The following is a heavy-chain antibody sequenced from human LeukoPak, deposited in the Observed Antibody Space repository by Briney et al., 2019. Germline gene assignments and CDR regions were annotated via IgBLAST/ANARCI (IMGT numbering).Heavy chain of an antibody. V-gene: IGHV1-18*01. J-gene: IGHJ4*02. D-gene: IGHD3-3*01. CDR3: ARDQVFLEWLLPTDY. CDR2: ISAYNGNT. Sequence: GASVKVSCKASGYTFTSYGISWVRQAPGQGLEWMGWISAYNGNTNYAQKLQGRVTMTTDTSTSTAYMELRSLRSDDTAVYYCARDQVFLEWLLPTDYWGQGTLVTVSS. CDR1: GYTFTSYG.